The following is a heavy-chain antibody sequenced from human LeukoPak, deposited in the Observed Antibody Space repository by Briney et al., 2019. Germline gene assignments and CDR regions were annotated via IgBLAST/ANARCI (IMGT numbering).Heavy chain of an antibody. V-gene: IGHV5-51*01. J-gene: IGHJ3*02. CDR1: RYSFNSYW. Sequence: GESLKISCKTSRYSFNSYWIGWVRQMPGKGVEWMGIIFPSDSNARYSPSFQGQVTISADRSISTAYLPWSSLKASDTAMYYCARLGPFDIWGQGTMVTVSS. CDR3: ARLGPFDI. CDR2: IFPSDSNA.